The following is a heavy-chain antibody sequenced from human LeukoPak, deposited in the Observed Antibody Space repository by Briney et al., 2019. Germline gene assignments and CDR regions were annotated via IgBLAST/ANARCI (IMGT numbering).Heavy chain of an antibody. J-gene: IGHJ4*02. CDR2: INPNTGGT. CDR1: GYTFTGYF. Sequence: ASVKVSCKASGYTFTGYFVHWVRQAPGQGLQWMGWINPNTGGTNYAQKFQGRVTMTRDTSISTAYMELSRLRSDDTAVYYCATGIVGATKTIDYWGQGTLVTVSS. CDR3: ATGIVGATKTIDY. V-gene: IGHV1-2*02. D-gene: IGHD1-26*01.